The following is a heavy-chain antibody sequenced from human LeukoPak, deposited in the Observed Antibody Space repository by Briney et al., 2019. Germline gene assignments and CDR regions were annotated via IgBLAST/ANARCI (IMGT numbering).Heavy chain of an antibody. CDR2: IYPSDSDT. Sequence: GESLKISCKGSGYTFTNYWIAWVRQMPGKGLEWMGIIYPSDSDTRYSPSFQGQVAISADKSIRTAYLQWSSLKASDTAIYYCARLDGSTIRWGPFDPWGQGTLVTVSS. CDR3: ARLDGSTIRWGPFDP. D-gene: IGHD1-26*01. V-gene: IGHV5-51*01. CDR1: GYTFTNYW. J-gene: IGHJ5*02.